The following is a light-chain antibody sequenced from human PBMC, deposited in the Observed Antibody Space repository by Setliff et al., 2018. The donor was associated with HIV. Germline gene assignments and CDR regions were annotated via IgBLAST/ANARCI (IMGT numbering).Light chain of an antibody. J-gene: IGLJ1*01. CDR2: TNS. CDR3: ASWDDSLKEYV. Sequence: QSVLTQPPSASGTPGQRVTISCSGSNSNIGTNTVSWYQQLPGAAPKLLIYTNSHRPSGVPDRFSGSKSGTSASLAISGLRSEDEADYYCASWDDSLKEYVFGTGTKVTVL. V-gene: IGLV1-44*01. CDR1: NSNIGTNT.